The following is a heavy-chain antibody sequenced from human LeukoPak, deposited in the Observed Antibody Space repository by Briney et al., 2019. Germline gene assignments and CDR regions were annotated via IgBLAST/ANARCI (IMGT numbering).Heavy chain of an antibody. Sequence: GGSLRLSCAASGFTFSNDWMSWVRQAPGKGLEWVANIKQDGSEKFYVDPVKGRLTISRDNAKNSLYLQMNSLRVEDTAVYYCARVQGSSGPGIFEYWGQGTLVTVSS. CDR1: GFTFSNDW. CDR2: IKQDGSEK. J-gene: IGHJ4*02. D-gene: IGHD6-19*01. CDR3: ARVQGSSGPGIFEY. V-gene: IGHV3-7*01.